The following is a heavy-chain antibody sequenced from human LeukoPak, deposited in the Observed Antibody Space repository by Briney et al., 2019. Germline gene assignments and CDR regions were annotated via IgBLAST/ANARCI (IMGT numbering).Heavy chain of an antibody. CDR3: AVPYSGSYGWFDP. Sequence: SETLSLTCAVYGGSFSGYYWSWIRQPPGKGLEWIGEINHSGSTNYNPSLKSRVTISVDTSNNQFSLKLSSVTAADTAVYYCAVPYSGSYGWFDPWGQGTLVTVSS. CDR1: GGSFSGYY. CDR2: INHSGST. J-gene: IGHJ5*02. D-gene: IGHD1-26*01. V-gene: IGHV4-34*01.